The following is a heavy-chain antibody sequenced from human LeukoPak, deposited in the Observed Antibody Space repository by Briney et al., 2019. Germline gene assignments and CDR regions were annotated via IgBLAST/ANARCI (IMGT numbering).Heavy chain of an antibody. CDR1: GFTFSNAW. J-gene: IGHJ4*02. CDR2: IKSKTDGETT. Sequence: SGGSLRLSCAASGFTFSNAWMSWVRQAPGKGLEWVGRIKSKTDGETTDYAAPVKGRFTISRDDSKNTLYLQMNSLKTEDTAVYYCTTDPALIVGATLTFDYWGQGTLVTVSS. D-gene: IGHD1-26*01. V-gene: IGHV3-15*01. CDR3: TTDPALIVGATLTFDY.